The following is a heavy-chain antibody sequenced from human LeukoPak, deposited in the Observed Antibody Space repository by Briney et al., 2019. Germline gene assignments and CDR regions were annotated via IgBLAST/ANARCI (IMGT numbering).Heavy chain of an antibody. J-gene: IGHJ4*02. CDR2: ISSSSSYI. V-gene: IGHV3-21*01. D-gene: IGHD3-22*01. CDR3: ARATWDSSGYYYAY. Sequence: GGSLRLSCAASGFTSSSYSMNWVRQAPGKGLEWVSSISSSSSYIYYADSVKGRFTISRDNAKNSLYLQMTSLRAEDTALYYCARATWDSSGYYYAYWGQGTLVTVSS. CDR1: GFTSSSYS.